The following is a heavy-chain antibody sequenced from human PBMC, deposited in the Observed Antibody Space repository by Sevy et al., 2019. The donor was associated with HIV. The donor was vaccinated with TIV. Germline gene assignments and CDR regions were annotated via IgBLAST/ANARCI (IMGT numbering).Heavy chain of an antibody. CDR3: TRGPRGGWAFDL. V-gene: IGHV3-49*03. CDR1: GFTFGDYA. D-gene: IGHD3-16*01. Sequence: GGSLRLSCTASGFTFGDYAKSWFRQAPGKGLEWVGLFRSKGYGGTTEYAASVKGRFIMSRDDSKSIAYLQMNSLKTEDTAVYYCTRGPRGGWAFDLWGQGTMVTVSS. CDR2: FRSKGYGGTT. J-gene: IGHJ3*01.